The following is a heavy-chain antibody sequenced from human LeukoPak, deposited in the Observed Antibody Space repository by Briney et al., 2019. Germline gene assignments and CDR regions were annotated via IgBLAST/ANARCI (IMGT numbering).Heavy chain of an antibody. D-gene: IGHD5-12*01. V-gene: IGHV4-31*01. J-gene: IGHJ6*04. CDR1: GGSISSGGYY. CDR2: IYYSGST. CDR3: ARAPPPYSPYYYYYGMDV. Sequence: SQTLSLTCTVSGGSISSGGYYWSWIRQHPGKGLEWIGYIYYSGSTYYNPSLKSQVTISVDTSKNQFSLKLSSVTAADTAVYYCARAPPPYSPYYYYYGMDVWGKGTTVTVSS.